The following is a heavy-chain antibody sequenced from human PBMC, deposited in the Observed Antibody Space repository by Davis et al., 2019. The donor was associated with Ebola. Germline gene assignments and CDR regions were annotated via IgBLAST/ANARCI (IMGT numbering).Heavy chain of an antibody. Sequence: GGSLRLSCVASGFTFNSFGMHWVRQAPGKGLEWISSISSSSSYIYYADSVKGRFTISRDNAKNSLYLQMNSLRVEDTAVYYCARDWAGLDVWGRGTTVTVSS. D-gene: IGHD3-16*01. CDR1: GFTFNSFG. J-gene: IGHJ6*04. V-gene: IGHV3-21*01. CDR2: ISSSSSYI. CDR3: ARDWAGLDV.